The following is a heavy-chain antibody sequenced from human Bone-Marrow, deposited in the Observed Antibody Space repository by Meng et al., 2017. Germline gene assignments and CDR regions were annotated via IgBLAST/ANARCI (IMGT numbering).Heavy chain of an antibody. Sequence: SETLSLTCTVSGGSISSYYWSWIRQPPGKGLEWIGYIYYSGSTNYNPSLKSRVTISVDKSKNQFSLKLSSVTAADTAVYYCARNTKEKYYDFWSGYPHYFDYWGQGTLVTVSS. J-gene: IGHJ4*02. CDR2: IYYSGST. D-gene: IGHD3-3*01. V-gene: IGHV4-59*12. CDR3: ARNTKEKYYDFWSGYPHYFDY. CDR1: GGSISSYY.